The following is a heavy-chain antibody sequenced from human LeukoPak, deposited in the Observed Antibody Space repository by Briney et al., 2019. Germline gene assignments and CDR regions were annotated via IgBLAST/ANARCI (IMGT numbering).Heavy chain of an antibody. J-gene: IGHJ6*03. CDR1: GFAFSVYE. V-gene: IGHV3-48*03. CDR3: AREGHYYYMDV. Sequence: GGSLRLSCAASGFAFSVYEMYWVRQAPGKGLEWVSYISSSGGTRYYADSVKGRFTISRDNAKNSLYLQMNSLRAEDTAVYYCAREGHYYYMDVWGKGTTVTVSS. CDR2: ISSSGGTR.